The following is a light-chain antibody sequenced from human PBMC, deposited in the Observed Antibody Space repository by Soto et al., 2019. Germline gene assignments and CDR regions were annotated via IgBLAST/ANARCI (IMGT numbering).Light chain of an antibody. Sequence: AIQMTQSPSSLSVSVGDRVTITCRASQGIGNDVGWYQQKPGKAPKLLIYAASSLQSGVPSRFSGSRSGTDFTLTISRLQPGDFATYYCLQDHNYPLTFGGGTKVEIK. J-gene: IGKJ4*01. CDR3: LQDHNYPLT. V-gene: IGKV1-6*01. CDR1: QGIGND. CDR2: AAS.